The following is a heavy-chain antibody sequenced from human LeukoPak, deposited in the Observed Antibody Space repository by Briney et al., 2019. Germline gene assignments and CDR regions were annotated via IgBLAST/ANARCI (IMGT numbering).Heavy chain of an antibody. CDR2: TWYDGSNK. CDR3: ASWGIVGAYGPDY. Sequence: GGSLRLSCAASGFTFSSYGMHWVRQAPGKGLEWVAVTWYDGSNKYYADSVKGRFTISRDNSKNTLYLQMNSLRAEDTAVYYCASWGIVGAYGPDYWGQGTLVTVSS. D-gene: IGHD1-26*01. J-gene: IGHJ4*02. CDR1: GFTFSSYG. V-gene: IGHV3-33*01.